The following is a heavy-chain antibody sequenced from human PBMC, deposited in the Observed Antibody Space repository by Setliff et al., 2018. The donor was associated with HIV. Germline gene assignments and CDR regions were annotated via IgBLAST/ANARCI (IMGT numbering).Heavy chain of an antibody. V-gene: IGHV1-2*02. Sequence: ASVKVSCKASGYTFTAYYMHWVRQAPGQGLEWMGWINPNSGGTNYAQKFQGRVTMTTDTSISTAYMELSRLRSGDTAVFYCARDRHCSRGICYEPNWFDPWGQGTLVTVSS. CDR1: GYTFTAYY. CDR3: ARDRHCSRGICYEPNWFDP. D-gene: IGHD2-15*01. CDR2: INPNSGGT. J-gene: IGHJ5*02.